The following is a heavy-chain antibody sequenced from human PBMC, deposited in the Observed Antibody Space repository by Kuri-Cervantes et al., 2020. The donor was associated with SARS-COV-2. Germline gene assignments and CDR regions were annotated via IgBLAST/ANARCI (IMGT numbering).Heavy chain of an antibody. J-gene: IGHJ5*02. D-gene: IGHD3-3*01. CDR1: GYTLTELS. Sequence: ASVKVSCKVSGYTLTELSMHWVRQAPGKGLEWMGGFDPEDGETIYAQKFQGRVTMTEDTSTDTAYMELSSLRSEDTAVYYCARDIKYYDFWSGPDYNWFDPWGHGTLVTVSS. V-gene: IGHV1-24*01. CDR2: FDPEDGET. CDR3: ARDIKYYDFWSGPDYNWFDP.